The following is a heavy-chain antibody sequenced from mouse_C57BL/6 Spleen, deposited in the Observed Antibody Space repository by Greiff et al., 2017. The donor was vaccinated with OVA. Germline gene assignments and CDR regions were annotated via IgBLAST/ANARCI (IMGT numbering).Heavy chain of an antibody. J-gene: IGHJ2*01. D-gene: IGHD1-1*02. CDR1: GYTFTSYG. Sequence: VKLMESGAELARPGASVKLSCKASGYTFTSYGISWVKQRTGQGLEWIGEIYPRSGNTYYNEKFKGKATLTADKSSSTAYMELRSLTSEDSAVYFCARGGGTPYYFDYWGQGTTLTVSS. V-gene: IGHV1-81*01. CDR3: ARGGGTPYYFDY. CDR2: IYPRSGNT.